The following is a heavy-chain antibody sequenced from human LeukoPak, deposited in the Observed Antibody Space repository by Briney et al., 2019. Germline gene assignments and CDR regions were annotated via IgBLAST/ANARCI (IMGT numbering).Heavy chain of an antibody. D-gene: IGHD3-16*01. V-gene: IGHV1-2*02. J-gene: IGHJ3*02. Sequence: ASVKVSCKASGYTFTGYYMHWVRQAPGQGLEWMGWINSNSGGTNYAQKFQGRVTMPRDTPISTAYMELSRLRSDDTSVYYCARGGDYAFDIWGQGTMVTVSS. CDR1: GYTFTGYY. CDR2: INSNSGGT. CDR3: ARGGDYAFDI.